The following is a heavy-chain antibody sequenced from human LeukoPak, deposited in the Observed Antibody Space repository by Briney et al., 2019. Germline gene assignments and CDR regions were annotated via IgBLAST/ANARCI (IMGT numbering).Heavy chain of an antibody. J-gene: IGHJ4*02. CDR1: GFTFRNYS. CDR2: ISGSGDST. D-gene: IGHD5-12*01. Sequence: GGSLRLSCAASGFTFRNYSIRWVRQAPGKGLEWVADISGSGDSTYYADSVKGRVTIPRDNSKNTLYLQMNSLRAEDTAVYYCAKDHTSYSGYDSLDYWGQGTLVTVSS. CDR3: AKDHTSYSGYDSLDY. V-gene: IGHV3-23*01.